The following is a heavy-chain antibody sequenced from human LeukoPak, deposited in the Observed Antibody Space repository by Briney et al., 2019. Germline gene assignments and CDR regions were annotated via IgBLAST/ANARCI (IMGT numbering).Heavy chain of an antibody. D-gene: IGHD3-22*01. CDR2: ISGSGGST. Sequence: GGSLRLSCAASGFTFSSYAMSWVRQAPGKGLEWVSAISGSGGSTYYADSVKGRFTISRDNSKNTLYLQMNSLRAEDTAVYYCARNYYDSSGYGDIWGQGIMVTVSS. V-gene: IGHV3-23*01. CDR1: GFTFSSYA. J-gene: IGHJ3*02. CDR3: ARNYYDSSGYGDI.